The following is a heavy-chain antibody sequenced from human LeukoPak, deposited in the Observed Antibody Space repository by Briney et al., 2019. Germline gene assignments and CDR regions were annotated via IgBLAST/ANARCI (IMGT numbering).Heavy chain of an antibody. J-gene: IGHJ4*02. CDR3: ARDPDSGYDFFDY. D-gene: IGHD5-12*01. Sequence: SETLSLTCTVSGYSISSGYYWGWIRQPPGKGLEWIGSIYHSGSTYYNPSLKSRVTISVDTSKNQFSLKLSSVPAADTAVYYCARDPDSGYDFFDYWGQGTLVTVST. CDR1: GYSISSGYY. CDR2: IYHSGST. V-gene: IGHV4-38-2*02.